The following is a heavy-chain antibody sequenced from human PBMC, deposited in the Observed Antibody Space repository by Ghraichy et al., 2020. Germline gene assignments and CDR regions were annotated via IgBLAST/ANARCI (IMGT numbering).Heavy chain of an antibody. CDR3: ARDTGEDSSGYYGYYFDY. CDR2: IYYSGST. Sequence: SQTLSLTCTVSGGSISSYYWSWIRQPPGKGLEWIGYIYYSGSTNYNPSLKSRVTISVDTSKNQFSLKLSSVTAADTAVYYCARDTGEDSSGYYGYYFDYWGQGTLVTVSS. V-gene: IGHV4-59*01. D-gene: IGHD3-22*01. J-gene: IGHJ4*02. CDR1: GGSISSYY.